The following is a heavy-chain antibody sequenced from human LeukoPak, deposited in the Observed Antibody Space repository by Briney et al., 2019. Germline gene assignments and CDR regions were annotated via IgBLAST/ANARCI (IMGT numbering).Heavy chain of an antibody. J-gene: IGHJ6*03. D-gene: IGHD3-22*01. Sequence: PSETLSLTCTVSGGSISSYYWSWIRQPPGKGLEWIGYIYTSGSTNYNPSFKSRVTISVDTSKNQFSLKLSSVTAADTAVYYCAKAGVVTRRYYYYYMDVWGKGTTVTVSS. CDR3: AKAGVVTRRYYYYYMDV. V-gene: IGHV4-4*09. CDR2: IYTSGST. CDR1: GGSISSYY.